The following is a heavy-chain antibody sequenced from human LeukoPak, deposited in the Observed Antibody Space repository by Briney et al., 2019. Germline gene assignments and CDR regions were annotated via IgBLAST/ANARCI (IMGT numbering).Heavy chain of an antibody. Sequence: SVKVSCEASGYTLTSYGINWMRQAPGQGLEWMGRIIPILGIANYAQKFQGRVTITADKSTSTAYMELSSLRSEDTAVYYCARELMVRGATFDYWGQGTLVTVSS. J-gene: IGHJ4*02. CDR3: ARELMVRGATFDY. V-gene: IGHV1-69*04. D-gene: IGHD3-10*01. CDR1: GYTLTSYG. CDR2: IIPILGIA.